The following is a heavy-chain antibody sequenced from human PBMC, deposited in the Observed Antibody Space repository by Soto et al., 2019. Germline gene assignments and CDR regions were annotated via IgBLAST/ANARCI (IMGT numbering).Heavy chain of an antibody. Sequence: QVQLVQSGAEVKKPGASVKVSCKASGYTFTSYYMHWVRQAPGHGLEWMGIINPSGGSTSYAQKVQGRVPMTRETSTSTVYMELSSLRSEDTAVYYCAGNVDIVVTPAGAFDIWGQGTMVTVSS. CDR1: GYTFTSYY. J-gene: IGHJ3*02. V-gene: IGHV1-46*01. CDR3: AGNVDIVVTPAGAFDI. D-gene: IGHD5-12*01. CDR2: INPSGGST.